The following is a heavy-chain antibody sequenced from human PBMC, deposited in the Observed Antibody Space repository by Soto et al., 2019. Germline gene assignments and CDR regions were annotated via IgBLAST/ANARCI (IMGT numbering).Heavy chain of an antibody. CDR3: AREGSGARYYYGMDV. V-gene: IGHV4-31*03. CDR2: IYYSGST. D-gene: IGHD6-6*01. CDR1: GGSISSGGYY. J-gene: IGHJ6*02. Sequence: TLSLTCTVSGGSISSGGYYWSWIRQHPGKGLEWIGYIYYSGSTYYNPSLKSRVTISVDTSKNQFSLKLSSVTAADTAVYYCAREGSGARYYYGMDVWGQGTTVTVSS.